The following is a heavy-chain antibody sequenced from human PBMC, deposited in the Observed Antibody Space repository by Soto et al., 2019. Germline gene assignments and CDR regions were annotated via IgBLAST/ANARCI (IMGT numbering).Heavy chain of an antibody. CDR3: AKGAEEVPVYYMDV. CDR1: GFTFDDYA. CDR2: ISWNSGSI. J-gene: IGHJ6*03. Sequence: EVQLVESGGGLVQPGRSLRLSCAASGFTFDDYAMHWVRQAPGKGLEWVSGISWNSGSIGYADYVKGRFTISRDNAKNSMYLQMNSLRAEDTALYYCAKGAEEVPVYYMDVWGKGTTVTVSS. V-gene: IGHV3-9*01. D-gene: IGHD2-2*01.